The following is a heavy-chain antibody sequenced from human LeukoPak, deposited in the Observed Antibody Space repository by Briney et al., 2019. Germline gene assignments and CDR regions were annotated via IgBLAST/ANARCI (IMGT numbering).Heavy chain of an antibody. CDR1: GGSISSSSYY. D-gene: IGHD3-22*01. CDR3: ASPYDSSGYYYGHDAFDI. Sequence: SSETLSLTCTVSGGSISSSSYYWGWIRQPPGKGLEWIGSIYYSGSTYYNPSLKGRVTISVDTSKNQFSLKLSSVTAADTAVYYCASPYDSSGYYYGHDAFDIWGQGTMVTVSS. J-gene: IGHJ3*02. V-gene: IGHV4-39*01. CDR2: IYYSGST.